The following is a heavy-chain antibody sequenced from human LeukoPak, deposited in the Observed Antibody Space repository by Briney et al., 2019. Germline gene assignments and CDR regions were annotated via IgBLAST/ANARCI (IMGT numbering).Heavy chain of an antibody. V-gene: IGHV4-34*01. CDR2: INHSGST. CDR1: GGSISSYY. CDR3: ARGFYMDV. Sequence: PSETLSLTCTVSGGSISSYYWSWIRQPPGKGLEWIGEINHSGSTNYNPSLKSRVTISVDTSKNQFSLKLSSVTAADTAVYYCARGFYMDVWGKGTTVTISS. J-gene: IGHJ6*03.